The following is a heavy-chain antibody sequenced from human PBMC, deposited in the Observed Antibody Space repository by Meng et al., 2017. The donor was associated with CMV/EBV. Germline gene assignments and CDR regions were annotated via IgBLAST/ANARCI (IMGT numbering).Heavy chain of an antibody. CDR3: ASGGLGLGYCSSTSCSYYYGMDV. J-gene: IGHJ6*02. Sequence: KVSCKASGGTFSSYAISWVRQAPGQGLEWMGGIIPILGIANYAQKFQGRVTITADKSTSTAYMELSSLRSEDTAVYYCASGGLGLGYCSSTSCSYYYGMDVWGQGTTVTVSS. V-gene: IGHV1-69*10. CDR1: GGTFSSYA. D-gene: IGHD2-2*01. CDR2: IIPILGIA.